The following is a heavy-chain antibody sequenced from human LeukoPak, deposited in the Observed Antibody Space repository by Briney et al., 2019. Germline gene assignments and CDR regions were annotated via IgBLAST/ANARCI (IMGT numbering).Heavy chain of an antibody. CDR3: AKASLYYYDSSGRWYFGY. V-gene: IGHV3-11*04. Sequence: GGSLRLSCAASGFTFSDHYMSSVRQAPGKGLEWISYISHSGATIYYADSVKGRFTISRDNAKNSLSLQMDSLRAEHTALYYCAKASLYYYDSSGRWYFGYSGQGTLVTVYS. CDR2: ISHSGATI. J-gene: IGHJ4*02. CDR1: GFTFSDHY. D-gene: IGHD3-22*01.